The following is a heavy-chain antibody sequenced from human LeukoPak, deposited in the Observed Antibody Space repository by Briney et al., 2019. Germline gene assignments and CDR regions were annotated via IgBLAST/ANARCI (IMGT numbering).Heavy chain of an antibody. CDR3: VPKGTEGY. CDR2: ISPDGSNT. CDR1: GFTFSSYA. Sequence: GGSLRLSCSASGFTFSSYAMHWVGQAPGKGLEYVSAISPDGSNTYYADFVKGRFSISRDNSKNTLYLQMSSLRPEDTADYYCVPKGTEGYWGQGTLVTVSS. V-gene: IGHV3-64D*06. J-gene: IGHJ4*02.